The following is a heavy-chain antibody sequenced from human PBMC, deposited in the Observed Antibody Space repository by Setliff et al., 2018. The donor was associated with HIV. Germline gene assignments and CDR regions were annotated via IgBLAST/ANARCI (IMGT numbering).Heavy chain of an antibody. CDR3: ARDLTVAGPGYYYYYGMDV. Sequence: ASVKVSCKASGYTFTSCFMHWVRQAPGQGLEYMGIINPSDGTTDYTQKFQDRVTMTSDTSTSTVYMELSSLRSEDTAVYYCARDLTVAGPGYYYYYGMDVWGQGTTVTVSS. D-gene: IGHD6-19*01. CDR2: INPSDGTT. V-gene: IGHV1-46*01. J-gene: IGHJ6*02. CDR1: GYTFTSCF.